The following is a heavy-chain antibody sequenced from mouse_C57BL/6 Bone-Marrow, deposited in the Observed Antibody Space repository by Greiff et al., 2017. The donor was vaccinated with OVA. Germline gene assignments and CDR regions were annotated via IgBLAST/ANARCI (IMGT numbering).Heavy chain of an antibody. J-gene: IGHJ4*01. V-gene: IGHV5-12*01. CDR1: GFTFSDYY. CDR3: ARRDYYGSSYEGVDY. D-gene: IGHD1-1*01. Sequence: EVKLVESGGGLVQPGGSLKLSCAASGFTFSDYYMYWVRQTPEKRLEWVAYISNGGGSTYYPDTVKGRFTISRDNAKNTLYLQMSRLTSEDTAMYYCARRDYYGSSYEGVDYWGQGTSVTVSS. CDR2: ISNGGGST.